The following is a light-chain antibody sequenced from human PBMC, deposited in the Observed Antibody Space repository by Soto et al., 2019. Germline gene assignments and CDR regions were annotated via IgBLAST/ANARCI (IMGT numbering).Light chain of an antibody. Sequence: EIVMTQSPATLSVSPGERAILSCRASQSISINLAWYQQKPGQAPRLLIYAASNRATVVPARFSGSWSGTEFTLTISNLQPDDVAIYYCQQYSTYPWTFGLGTKVDIK. CDR1: QSISIN. V-gene: IGKV3-15*01. CDR3: QQYSTYPWT. J-gene: IGKJ1*01. CDR2: AAS.